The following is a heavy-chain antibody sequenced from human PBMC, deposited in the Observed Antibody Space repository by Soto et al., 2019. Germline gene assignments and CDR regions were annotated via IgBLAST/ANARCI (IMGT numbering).Heavy chain of an antibody. CDR3: AREILMATTPGDDY. V-gene: IGHV3-11*01. CDR1: VLTFSAYY. Sequence: ALRLSCEAPVLTFSAYYMSWIRQAPWKGLEWVPYISSSGSTIYYADSVKGRFTISRDNAKNSLYLQMNSLRAEDTAVYYCAREILMATTPGDDYWGQGTLVTVSS. CDR2: ISSSGSTI. J-gene: IGHJ4*02. D-gene: IGHD1-1*01.